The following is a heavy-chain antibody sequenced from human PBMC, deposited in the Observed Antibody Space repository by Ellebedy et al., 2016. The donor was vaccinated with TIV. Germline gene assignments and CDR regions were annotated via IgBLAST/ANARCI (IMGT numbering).Heavy chain of an antibody. V-gene: IGHV2-70*01. Sequence: SGPTLVKPTQTLTLTCTFSGFSLSTSGVCVSWIRQPPGKALEWLAPIDGDDYKSYSTSLKARLTISKDTSKNQVVLTVTNMDPVDTATYYCARTLIDPYSSSWFGVYTWFDPWGQGTLVTVSS. CDR3: ARTLIDPYSSSWFGVYTWFDP. J-gene: IGHJ5*02. D-gene: IGHD6-13*01. CDR2: IDGDDYK. CDR1: GFSLSTSGVC.